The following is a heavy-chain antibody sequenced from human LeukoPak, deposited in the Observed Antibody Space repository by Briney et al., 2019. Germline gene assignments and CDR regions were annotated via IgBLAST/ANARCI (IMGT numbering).Heavy chain of an antibody. CDR3: ARAGTSGYYFDY. Sequence: ASLKVSFKPSVGTFSRYAISWVRQAPGQGREWMGGIIPIFGTANYAQTFQGRVTLTADESTSTAYMELSSLRSEDTAVYYCARAGTSGYYFDYWGQGTRVTVSS. CDR2: IIPIFGTA. CDR1: VGTFSRYA. J-gene: IGHJ4*02. V-gene: IGHV1-69*13. D-gene: IGHD1-1*01.